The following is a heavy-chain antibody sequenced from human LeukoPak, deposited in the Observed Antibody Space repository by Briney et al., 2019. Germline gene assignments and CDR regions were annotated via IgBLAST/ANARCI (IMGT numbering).Heavy chain of an antibody. CDR2: ISGSGGST. D-gene: IGHD3-10*01. CDR1: GFTFSSYA. Sequence: GGSLRLSCAASGFTFSSYAMSWVRQAPGKGLEWVSAISGSGGSTYYADSVKGRFTISRDNSKNTLYLQMNSLRAEDTAVYYCARGTYYFGSGDFDYWGQGTLVTVSS. J-gene: IGHJ4*02. V-gene: IGHV3-23*01. CDR3: ARGTYYFGSGDFDY.